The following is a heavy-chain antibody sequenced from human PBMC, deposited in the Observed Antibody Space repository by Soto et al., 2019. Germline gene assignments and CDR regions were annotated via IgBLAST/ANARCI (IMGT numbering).Heavy chain of an antibody. J-gene: IGHJ4*02. D-gene: IGHD3-22*01. CDR3: ARDRNRNYYDSSGYYYFDY. Sequence: QVQLVQSGAEVKKPGSSVKVSCKASGGTFSSYAISWVRQAPGQGLEWMGGIIPIFGTANYAQKFQGRVTITADESTSTAYMELSRLRSEDTAVYYCARDRNRNYYDSSGYYYFDYWGQGTLVTVSS. CDR2: IIPIFGTA. V-gene: IGHV1-69*01. CDR1: GGTFSSYA.